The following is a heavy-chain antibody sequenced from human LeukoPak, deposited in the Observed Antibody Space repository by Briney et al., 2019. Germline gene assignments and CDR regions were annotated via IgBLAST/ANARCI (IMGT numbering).Heavy chain of an antibody. Sequence: PGGSLRLSCAASGFTSSSYYMSWIRQAPGKGLEWVSYISHTSSDTNYADSVKGRFTISRDNAKTSLYLQMNSLRAEDTAVYYCARGGFGSLDYWGQGTLVTVSS. CDR1: GFTSSSYY. CDR2: ISHTSSDT. J-gene: IGHJ4*02. CDR3: ARGGFGSLDY. V-gene: IGHV3-11*06. D-gene: IGHD2-15*01.